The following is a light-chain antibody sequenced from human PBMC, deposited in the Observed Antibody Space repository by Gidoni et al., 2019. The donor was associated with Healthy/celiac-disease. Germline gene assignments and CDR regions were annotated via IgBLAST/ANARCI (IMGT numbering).Light chain of an antibody. CDR2: GAS. Sequence: ELVLTQSPGTLSLSPWERATLSCRASQSVSSSYLAWYQQKPGQAPRLLIYGASSRATGIPDRFSGSGSGTDFTLTISGLEPEDFAVYYCKQYGSSPRTFGQGTKVEIK. CDR1: QSVSSSY. CDR3: KQYGSSPRT. J-gene: IGKJ1*01. V-gene: IGKV3-20*01.